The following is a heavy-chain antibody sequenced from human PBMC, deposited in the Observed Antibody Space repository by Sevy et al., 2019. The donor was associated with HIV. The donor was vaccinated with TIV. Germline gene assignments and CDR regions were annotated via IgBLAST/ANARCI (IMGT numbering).Heavy chain of an antibody. Sequence: GGSLSLSCAASGFTFTTYTMNWVRQAPGKGLEWVPSITSSSNYIYYADSVKGRFTISRDNAKDSVYLQMNSLRAEDTAVYYCARPYGSGSWEAFDVWGQGTMVTVSS. J-gene: IGHJ3*01. D-gene: IGHD3-10*01. V-gene: IGHV3-21*01. CDR2: ITSSSNYI. CDR1: GFTFTTYT. CDR3: ARPYGSGSWEAFDV.